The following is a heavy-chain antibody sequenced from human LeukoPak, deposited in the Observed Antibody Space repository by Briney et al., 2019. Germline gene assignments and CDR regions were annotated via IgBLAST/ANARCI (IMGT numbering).Heavy chain of an antibody. CDR1: GYSFTNYY. J-gene: IGHJ4*02. Sequence: GASVKVSCKASGYSFTNYYIHWVRQAPGQGLEWMGRINPNSGGTNYAQKFQGRVTMTRDTSISTAYMELSRLRSDDTAVYYCASLGDYYFDYWGQGALVTVSS. CDR3: ASLGDYYFDY. V-gene: IGHV1-2*06. D-gene: IGHD2-21*01. CDR2: INPNSGGT.